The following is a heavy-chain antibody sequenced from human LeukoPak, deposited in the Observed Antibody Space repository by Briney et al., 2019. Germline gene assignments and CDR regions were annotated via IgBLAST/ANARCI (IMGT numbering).Heavy chain of an antibody. CDR1: GFTFSSYE. Sequence: GGSLRLSCAASGFTFSSYEMNWVRQAPGKGLEWVSYISSSGSTIYYADSVKGRFTISRDNAKNSLYLQMNSLRAEDTAVYYCARGPFGVVITHFDYWGQGTLVTVSS. CDR2: ISSSGSTI. V-gene: IGHV3-48*03. CDR3: ARGPFGVVITHFDY. D-gene: IGHD3-3*01. J-gene: IGHJ4*02.